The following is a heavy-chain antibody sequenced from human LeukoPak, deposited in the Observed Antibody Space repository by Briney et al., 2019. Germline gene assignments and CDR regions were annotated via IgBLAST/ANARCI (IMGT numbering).Heavy chain of an antibody. V-gene: IGHV1-69*06. Sequence: SVKVSCKASGYTFTSYYMHWVRQAPGQGLEWMGGIIPIFGTANYAQKFQGRVTITADKSTSTAYMELSSLRSEDTAVYYCAIEYSSSSVWFDPWGQGTLVTVSS. CDR1: GYTFTSYY. D-gene: IGHD6-6*01. CDR2: IIPIFGTA. J-gene: IGHJ5*02. CDR3: AIEYSSSSVWFDP.